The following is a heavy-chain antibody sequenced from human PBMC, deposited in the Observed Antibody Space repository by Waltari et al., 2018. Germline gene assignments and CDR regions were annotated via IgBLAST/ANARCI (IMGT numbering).Heavy chain of an antibody. CDR3: AREGYDFWSGYFDY. Sequence: QVQLQESGPGLVKPSETLSLTCTVSGGSISSYYWSWIRQPAGKGLEWIGRIYTSGSTNSNPSLKSRGTMSVDTSKNQFSLKLSSVTAADTAVYYCAREGYDFWSGYFDYWGQGTLVTVSS. V-gene: IGHV4-4*07. CDR2: IYTSGST. J-gene: IGHJ4*02. CDR1: GGSISSYY. D-gene: IGHD3-3*01.